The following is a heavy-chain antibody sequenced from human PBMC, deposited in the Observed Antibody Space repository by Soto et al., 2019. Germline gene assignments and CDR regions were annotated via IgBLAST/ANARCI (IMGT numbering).Heavy chain of an antibody. Sequence: SVKVSCKAAGGLLSSYAIGWVRQAPGQGLEWMGGIIPIFGTANYAQRFQGRVTITADKSTSTAYMELSSLRSEDTAVYYCARELGASLTYWYFDLWGRGTLVTVSS. CDR2: IIPIFGTA. CDR1: GGLLSSYA. CDR3: ARELGASLTYWYFDL. V-gene: IGHV1-69*06. J-gene: IGHJ2*01. D-gene: IGHD4-17*01.